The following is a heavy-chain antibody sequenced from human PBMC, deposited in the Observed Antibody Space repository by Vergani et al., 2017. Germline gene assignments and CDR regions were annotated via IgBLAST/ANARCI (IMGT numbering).Heavy chain of an antibody. CDR1: GYSFTSYW. J-gene: IGHJ6*02. CDR3: ARHRGWGLVVVAATPWYYYYGMDV. Sequence: EVQLVQSGAEVKKPGESLKISCKGSGYSFTSYWIGWVRQMPGQGLEWMGIIYPGDSDTRYSPSFQGQVTISADKSISTAYLQWSSLKASDTAMYYCARHRGWGLVVVAATPWYYYYGMDVWGQGTTVTVSS. V-gene: IGHV5-51*01. CDR2: IYPGDSDT. D-gene: IGHD2-15*01.